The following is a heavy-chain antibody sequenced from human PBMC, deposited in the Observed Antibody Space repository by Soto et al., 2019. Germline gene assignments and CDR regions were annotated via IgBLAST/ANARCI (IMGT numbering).Heavy chain of an antibody. D-gene: IGHD3-22*01. Sequence: SETLSLTCTVSGGSISSYYWSWIRQPPGKGLEWIGYIYYSGSTNYNPSLKSRVTISVDTSKNQFSLKLSSVTAADTAVYYCARARNYYDSSGYYMVFDYWGQGTLVTVSS. V-gene: IGHV4-59*01. J-gene: IGHJ4*02. CDR1: GGSISSYY. CDR3: ARARNYYDSSGYYMVFDY. CDR2: IYYSGST.